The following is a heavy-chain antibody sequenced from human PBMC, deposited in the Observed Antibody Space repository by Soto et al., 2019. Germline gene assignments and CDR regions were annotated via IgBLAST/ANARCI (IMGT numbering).Heavy chain of an antibody. CDR3: AKDLDTTVFNFDY. Sequence: ASVKVSCKASGYTFTSYAMHWVRQAPGQRLEWMGWINAGNGNTKYSQKFQGRVTITRDTSASTAYMELNSLRGEDMAIYYCAKDLDTTVFNFDYWGHGILVTVSS. CDR1: GYTFTSYA. J-gene: IGHJ4*01. D-gene: IGHD5-18*01. V-gene: IGHV1-3*01. CDR2: INAGNGNT.